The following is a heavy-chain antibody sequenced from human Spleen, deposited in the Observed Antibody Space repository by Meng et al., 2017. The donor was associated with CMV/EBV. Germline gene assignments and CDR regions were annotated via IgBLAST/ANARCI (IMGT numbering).Heavy chain of an antibody. CDR3: ASRGDPPTSRGVVPAAISYYYGMDV. CDR1: GGTFSNYA. CDR2: IIPIFGIT. J-gene: IGHJ6*02. V-gene: IGHV1-69*05. D-gene: IGHD2-2*01. Sequence: SVKVSCKASGGTFSNYAINWVRQAPGQGLEWMGGIIPIFGITNYVRNFQHRVTITTDESTSTAYMELSSLRSEDTAVYYCASRGDPPTSRGVVPAAISYYYGMDVWGQGTTVTVSS.